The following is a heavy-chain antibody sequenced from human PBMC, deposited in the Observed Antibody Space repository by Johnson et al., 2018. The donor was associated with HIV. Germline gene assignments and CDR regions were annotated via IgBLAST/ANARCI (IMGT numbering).Heavy chain of an antibody. D-gene: IGHD6-13*01. CDR3: AKDRAIYSSRAVVAFDI. CDR1: GFTFSSYA. V-gene: IGHV3-30-3*01. J-gene: IGHJ3*02. CDR2: ISSDGSNK. Sequence: QVQLVESGGGVVQPGRSLRLSCAASGFTFSSYAMHWVRQAPGKGLEWVAVISSDGSNKYYADSVKGRCTISRDNSKNTLYLQMNSLRAEDTAVYYCAKDRAIYSSRAVVAFDIWGQGTMVTVSS.